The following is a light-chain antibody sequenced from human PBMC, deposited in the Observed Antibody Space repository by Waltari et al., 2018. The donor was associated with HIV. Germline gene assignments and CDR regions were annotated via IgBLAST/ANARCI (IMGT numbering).Light chain of an antibody. V-gene: IGKV1-5*03. Sequence: DIQMTQSPSTLSASVGDTVTNTCRASQSIGSWLAWYQHKPGRAPQLLIYRTSSLETGVAPRVGGFGYGTEFSLTIRGLQPDDFATYYCQQYNSLGTFGQGTKVEIK. J-gene: IGKJ1*01. CDR3: QQYNSLGT. CDR2: RTS. CDR1: QSIGSW.